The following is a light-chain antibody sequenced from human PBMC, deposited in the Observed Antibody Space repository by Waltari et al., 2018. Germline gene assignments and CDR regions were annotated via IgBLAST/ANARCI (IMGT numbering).Light chain of an antibody. V-gene: IGKV3D-20*02. CDR1: RSVSNTY. CDR3: QHRDHWPPDAT. Sequence: EIVLTQSPGTLSFAPGERATLSCRASRSVSNTYLAWYQQKPGQAPRLLIYGTSTRATGIPARFSGSGSGTDFTLTISSLEAEDFAVYYCQHRDHWPPDATFGPGTKVDI. J-gene: IGKJ3*01. CDR2: GTS.